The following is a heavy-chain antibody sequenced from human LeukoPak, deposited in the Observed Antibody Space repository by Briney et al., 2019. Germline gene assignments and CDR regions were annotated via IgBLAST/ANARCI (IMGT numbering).Heavy chain of an antibody. CDR2: IYYSGST. Sequence: PSETLSLTCAVYGGSFSGYYWSWIRQPPGKGLEWIGSIYYSGSTYYNPSLKSRVTISVDTSKNQFSLKLSSVTAADTAVYFCARGYGDNSGAFDIWGQGTLVTVSS. CDR3: ARGYGDNSGAFDI. V-gene: IGHV4-34*01. D-gene: IGHD4-23*01. J-gene: IGHJ3*02. CDR1: GGSFSGYY.